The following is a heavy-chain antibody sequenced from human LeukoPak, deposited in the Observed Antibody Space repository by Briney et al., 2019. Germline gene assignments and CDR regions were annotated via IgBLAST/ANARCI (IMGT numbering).Heavy chain of an antibody. D-gene: IGHD3-10*01. CDR1: GFTFSSFT. J-gene: IGHJ4*02. Sequence: GGSLRLSCAASGFTFSSFTMNWVRQAPGKGLEWVSSISTSSSYIYYADSVKGRFTISRDDAKNSLYLQMSSLRVEDTAVYYCARAPSSRGADEYWGQGTLVTVSS. CDR2: ISTSSSYI. CDR3: ARAPSSRGADEY. V-gene: IGHV3-21*01.